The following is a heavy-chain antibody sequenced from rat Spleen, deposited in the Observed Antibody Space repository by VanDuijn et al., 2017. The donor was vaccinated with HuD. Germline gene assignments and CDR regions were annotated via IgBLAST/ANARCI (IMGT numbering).Heavy chain of an antibody. D-gene: IGHD1-9*01. J-gene: IGHJ3*01. Sequence: QVQLKESGPGLVQPSQTLSLACTVSGFSLTNYHVHWVRQPSGKGLEWMGVIWTGGSTEYNSALKSRLSISRDTSKSQVFLKMNSLQTEDTATYYCARDRTYYGYSPFAYWGQGTLVTVSS. CDR2: IWTGGST. CDR3: ARDRTYYGYSPFAY. CDR1: GFSLTNYH. V-gene: IGHV2-30*01.